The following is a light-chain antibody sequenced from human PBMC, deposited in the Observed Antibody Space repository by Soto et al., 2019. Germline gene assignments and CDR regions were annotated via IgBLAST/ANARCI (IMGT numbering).Light chain of an antibody. CDR3: QQYKNWPPLT. CDR1: QSVGSA. Sequence: EIVLTQSPATLYVSPGETATLSCRASQSVGSAVAWYQHKPGQAPRLLIVAASIRATGVPGRFSGAGSGTEFTLTISSLQSEDFAVYYCQQYKNWPPLTFGGGTTVEIK. CDR2: AAS. J-gene: IGKJ4*01. V-gene: IGKV3-15*01.